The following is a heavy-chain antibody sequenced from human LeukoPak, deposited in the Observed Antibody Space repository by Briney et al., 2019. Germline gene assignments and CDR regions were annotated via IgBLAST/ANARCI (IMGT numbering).Heavy chain of an antibody. Sequence: PGGSLRLSCAASGFTFSSYAMHWVRQAPGKGLEWVSVIYSGGSTYYADSVKGRFTISRDNSKNTLYLQMNSLRAEDTAVYYCARDRVAIVGAPRAFDIWGQGTMVTVSS. J-gene: IGHJ3*02. D-gene: IGHD1-26*01. CDR2: IYSGGST. CDR3: ARDRVAIVGAPRAFDI. CDR1: GFTFSSYA. V-gene: IGHV3-66*01.